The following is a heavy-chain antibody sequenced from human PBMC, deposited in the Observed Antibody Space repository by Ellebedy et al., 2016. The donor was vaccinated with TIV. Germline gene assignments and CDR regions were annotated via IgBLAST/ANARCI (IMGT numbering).Heavy chain of an antibody. CDR3: ASGIGGDQGQFDY. Sequence: PGGSLRLSCAASGFTFSSYGMHWVRQAPGKGLEWVAIIWYDGSNKYYADSVKGRFTISRDNSKNTLYLQMNSLRAEDTAVYYCASGIGGDQGQFDYWGQGTLVTVSS. CDR2: IWYDGSNK. CDR1: GFTFSSYG. D-gene: IGHD4-17*01. J-gene: IGHJ4*02. V-gene: IGHV3-33*01.